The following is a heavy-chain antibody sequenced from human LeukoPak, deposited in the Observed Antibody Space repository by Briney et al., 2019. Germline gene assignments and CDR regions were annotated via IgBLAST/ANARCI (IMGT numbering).Heavy chain of an antibody. J-gene: IGHJ2*01. Sequence: PGGSLRLSCAASGFTFDDYAMHWVRQAPGKGLEWVSGISWNSGSIGYADSVKGRFTISRDNAKNSLYLQMNSLRAEDTALYYCAKGHWAVTRYWYFDLWGRGTLVTVSS. CDR2: ISWNSGSI. D-gene: IGHD4-17*01. CDR3: AKGHWAVTRYWYFDL. CDR1: GFTFDDYA. V-gene: IGHV3-9*01.